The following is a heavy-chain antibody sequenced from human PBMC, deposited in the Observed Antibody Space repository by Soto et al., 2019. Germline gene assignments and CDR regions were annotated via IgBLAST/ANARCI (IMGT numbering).Heavy chain of an antibody. CDR1: GYRFNSYW. D-gene: IGHD3-22*01. Sequence: PGESLRDSCKGFGYRFNSYWPGWVRQILGKGLEWMGILYPGDSDTRYSPSFHGQVTISADTSISTAYLQWSSMKASDTAMYYCASINSPPGYYYSSGYPLYYYYGIDVWGQGTMVTVCS. CDR2: LYPGDSDT. CDR3: ASINSPPGYYYSSGYPLYYYYGIDV. J-gene: IGHJ6*02. V-gene: IGHV5-51*01.